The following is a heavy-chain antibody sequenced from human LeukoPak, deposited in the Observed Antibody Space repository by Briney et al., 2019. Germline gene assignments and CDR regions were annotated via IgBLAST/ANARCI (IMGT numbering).Heavy chain of an antibody. CDR3: AAVSGWYEGSFDY. Sequence: SVKVSCKASGFTFTSSAVQWVRQTRGQRLEWIGWIVVGSGNTNYAQKFQERVTITRDMSTSTAYMELSSLRSEDTAVYYCAAVSGWYEGSFDYWGQGTLVTVSS. D-gene: IGHD6-19*01. V-gene: IGHV1-58*01. J-gene: IGHJ4*02. CDR1: GFTFTSSA. CDR2: IVVGSGNT.